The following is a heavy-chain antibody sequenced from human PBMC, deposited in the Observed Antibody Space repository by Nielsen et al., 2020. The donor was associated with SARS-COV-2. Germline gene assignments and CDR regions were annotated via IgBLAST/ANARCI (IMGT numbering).Heavy chain of an antibody. J-gene: IGHJ3*02. V-gene: IGHV4-4*02. Sequence: SETLSLTCAVSGDSISTNYWWSWVRQPPGKGLEWIGEIHHTGSANYNPSLKSRVTFSVDKSKNQFSLTLTSVTAADTAVFYCARTYNPGNYPNSLSAFNIWGQGRMVIVSS. CDR1: GDSISTNYW. D-gene: IGHD3-10*01. CDR2: IHHTGSA. CDR3: ARTYNPGNYPNSLSAFNI.